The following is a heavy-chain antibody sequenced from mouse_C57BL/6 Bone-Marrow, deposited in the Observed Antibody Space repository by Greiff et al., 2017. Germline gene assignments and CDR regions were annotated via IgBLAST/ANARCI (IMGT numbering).Heavy chain of an antibody. D-gene: IGHD1-1*01. CDR2: INYDGSST. V-gene: IGHV5-16*01. Sequence: EVQLVESEGGLVQPGSSMKLSCTASGFTFSDYYMAWVRQVPEKGLEWVANINYDGSSTYYLDSLKSRFIISRDNAKNILYLQMSSLKSEDTATYYCARGAYFYWYFDVWGTGTTVTVSS. J-gene: IGHJ1*03. CDR1: GFTFSDYY. CDR3: ARGAYFYWYFDV.